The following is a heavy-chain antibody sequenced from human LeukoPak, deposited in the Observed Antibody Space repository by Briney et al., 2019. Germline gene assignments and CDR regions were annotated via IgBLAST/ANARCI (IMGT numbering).Heavy chain of an antibody. V-gene: IGHV3-23*01. CDR2: ISGSGGST. D-gene: IGHD3-22*01. Sequence: PGGSLRLSCAASGFTFSSYAMSWVRQAPGKGLEWVSAISGSGGSTYYADSVKGRFTISRDNSKDTLYLRMNSLRAEEAAVYYCAKAHYRQYSSYYHSSGCKTCGQGTPVTVSS. CDR3: AKAHYRQYSSYYHSSGCKT. J-gene: IGHJ5*02. CDR1: GFTFSSYA.